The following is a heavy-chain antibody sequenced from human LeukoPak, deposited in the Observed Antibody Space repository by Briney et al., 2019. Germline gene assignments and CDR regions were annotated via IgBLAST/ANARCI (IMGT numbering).Heavy chain of an antibody. CDR2: INPNGGDT. CDR3: VRVGFTTSWSNFDY. D-gene: IGHD2-2*01. V-gene: IGHV1-2*06. CDR1: GYNFPAYF. Sequence: VSVKVSCKAAGYNFPAYFMHWVRQAPGQGLEWMGRINPNGGDTNYAQRFQGRVTMASDTSISTAYMELNSLMSDDTAVYYCVRVGFTTSWSNFDYWGQGTLVTVSS. J-gene: IGHJ4*02.